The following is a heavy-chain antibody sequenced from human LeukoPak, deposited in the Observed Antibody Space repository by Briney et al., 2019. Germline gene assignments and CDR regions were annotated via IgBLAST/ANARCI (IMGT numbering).Heavy chain of an antibody. J-gene: IGHJ2*01. D-gene: IGHD4-11*01. CDR3: ARVISSNYNRFFDL. Sequence: GGSLRLSCAASGFTFSTYWMHWVRQAPGKGLVWVSRISSDGSSTVYADSVKGRFIISRDNAKNTLFLQTNSLRAEDTAVYYCARVISSNYNRFFDLWGGGRWVTVPS. CDR2: ISSDGSST. CDR1: GFTFSTYW. V-gene: IGHV3-74*01.